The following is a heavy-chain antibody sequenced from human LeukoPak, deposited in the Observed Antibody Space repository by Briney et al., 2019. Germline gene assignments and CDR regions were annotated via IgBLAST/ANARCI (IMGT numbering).Heavy chain of an antibody. CDR2: IWYDGSNK. CDR3: ARDGLAARRFDY. D-gene: IGHD6-6*01. Sequence: QPGGSLRLSCAASGFTFSSYGMHWVRQAPGKGLEWVAVIWYDGSNKYYADSVKGRFTISRDNSKNTLYLQMNSLRAEDTAVYYCARDGLAARRFDYWGQGTLVTVSS. CDR1: GFTFSSYG. V-gene: IGHV3-33*01. J-gene: IGHJ4*02.